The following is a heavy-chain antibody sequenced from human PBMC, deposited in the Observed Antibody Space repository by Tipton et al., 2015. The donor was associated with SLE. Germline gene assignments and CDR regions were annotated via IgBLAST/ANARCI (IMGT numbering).Heavy chain of an antibody. J-gene: IGHJ3*01. CDR1: GFTFSNYW. Sequence: SLRLSCTVSGFTFSNYWMSWVRQAPGKGLEWVANIKQDGSDKYYVDSVKGRITISRDNAENSLYLQMNSLSADDTAVYYCAKGGLEGDFDFWGQGTLVTVSS. CDR2: IKQDGSDK. CDR3: AKGGLEGDFDF. D-gene: IGHD3/OR15-3a*01. V-gene: IGHV3-7*01.